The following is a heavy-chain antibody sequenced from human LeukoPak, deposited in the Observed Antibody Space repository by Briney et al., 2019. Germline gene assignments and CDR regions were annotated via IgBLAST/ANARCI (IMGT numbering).Heavy chain of an antibody. CDR2: ISGDGGSK. J-gene: IGHJ4*02. CDR3: AKDLNHASDYFDY. CDR1: GFVFDAYA. D-gene: IGHD1-14*01. Sequence: PGGSLRLSCAASGFVFDAYAMHWVRQTPRKGLAWVSLISGDGGSKYYADSMKGRFIISRDNSKNSLYLQMNSLGSEDTGVYYCAKDLNHASDYFDYWGQGALVTVSA. V-gene: IGHV3-43*02.